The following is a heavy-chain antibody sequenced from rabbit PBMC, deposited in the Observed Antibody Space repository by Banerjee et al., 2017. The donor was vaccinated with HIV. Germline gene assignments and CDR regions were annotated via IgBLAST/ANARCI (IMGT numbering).Heavy chain of an antibody. V-gene: IGHV1S21*01. Sequence: EQLVESGGGLVQPGGSLKLSCKASGFAFSSYGVSWVRQAPGKGLEWIGYITYGGSALYASWAKGRFTISRTSTTVDLKMTSLTAADTATYFCVRHNSGLTLWGQGTLVTVS. J-gene: IGHJ3*01. CDR2: ITYGGSA. CDR1: GFAFSSYG. D-gene: IGHD4-1*01. CDR3: VRHNSGLTL.